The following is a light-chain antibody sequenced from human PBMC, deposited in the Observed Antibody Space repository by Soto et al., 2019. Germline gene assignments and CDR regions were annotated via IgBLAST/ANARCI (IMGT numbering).Light chain of an antibody. J-gene: IGKJ2*01. CDR2: DAS. Sequence: EIVLTQSPATLSSSPGERATLSCRASRSVSRYLGWYQQKHGQAPRLLIYDASNRATGIPARFSGSGSGTDFTLTISSLEPEDLAVYYCQQRSDWPYTFGQGTKLEIK. CDR3: QQRSDWPYT. CDR1: RSVSRY. V-gene: IGKV3-11*01.